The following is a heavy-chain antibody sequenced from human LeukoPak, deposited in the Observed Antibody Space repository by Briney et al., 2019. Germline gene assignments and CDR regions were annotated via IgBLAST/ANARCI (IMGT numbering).Heavy chain of an antibody. D-gene: IGHD3-22*01. Sequence: SVKVSCKASGGTFSSYAISWVRQAPGQGLEWMGGIIPIFGTANYAQKFQGRVTITADESTSTAYMELSSLRSEDTAVYYCARARRYYDSSGYPSMGDWFDPWGQGTLVTASS. V-gene: IGHV1-69*13. J-gene: IGHJ5*02. CDR2: IIPIFGTA. CDR1: GGTFSSYA. CDR3: ARARRYYDSSGYPSMGDWFDP.